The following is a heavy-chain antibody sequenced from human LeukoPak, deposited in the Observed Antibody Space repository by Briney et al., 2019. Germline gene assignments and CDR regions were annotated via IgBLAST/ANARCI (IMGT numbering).Heavy chain of an antibody. Sequence: PSETLSLTCTVSGGSISSSFYYWGWIRQPPGKGLEWIGSIYYRGTTYYNPSLKSRVTISVDTSKTQFSLRLSSVTAADTAVYYCARTFYGSGSSFDYWGQGTLVTVSS. J-gene: IGHJ4*02. CDR1: GGSISSSFYY. CDR2: IYYRGTT. V-gene: IGHV4-39*01. D-gene: IGHD3-10*01. CDR3: ARTFYGSGSSFDY.